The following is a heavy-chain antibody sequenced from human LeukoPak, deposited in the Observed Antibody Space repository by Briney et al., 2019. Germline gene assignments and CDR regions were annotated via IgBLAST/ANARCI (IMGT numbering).Heavy chain of an antibody. J-gene: IGHJ4*02. Sequence: SVKVSCKASGGTFSSYAISWVRQAPGQGLEWMGGIIPIFGTASYAQKFQGRVTMTRDMSTSTVYMELSSLRSEDTAVYYCARRYLYYFDYWGQGTLVTVSS. CDR2: IIPIFGTA. CDR3: ARRYLYYFDY. V-gene: IGHV1-69*05. CDR1: GGTFSSYA. D-gene: IGHD1-14*01.